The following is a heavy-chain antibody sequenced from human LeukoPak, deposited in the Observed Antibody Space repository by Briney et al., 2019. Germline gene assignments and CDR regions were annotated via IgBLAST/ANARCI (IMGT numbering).Heavy chain of an antibody. J-gene: IGHJ5*02. CDR3: ARICSSTSCHPHNWFDP. V-gene: IGHV4-59*01. D-gene: IGHD2-2*01. CDR2: IYYSGST. CDR1: GDSISSYY. Sequence: PSETLSLTCTASGDSISSYYWSWLRQPPGKGLEWLGYIYYSGSTNYNPSLKSRVTISVDTSKHQFSLKLSSVTAADTAVYYCARICSSTSCHPHNWFDPWGQGTRVTGSS.